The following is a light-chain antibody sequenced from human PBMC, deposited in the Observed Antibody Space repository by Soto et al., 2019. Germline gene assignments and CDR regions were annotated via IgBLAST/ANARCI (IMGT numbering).Light chain of an antibody. Sequence: MMMTQSPATLSVSPGERVTLSCRTSHSVNSHVAWYQQKPGQAPRLLLYGASTRATGIPVRFSGSGFGTEFTLTISSLQSEDFAVYYCQQYYSPPLTFGGGTKVDI. CDR2: GAS. J-gene: IGKJ4*01. V-gene: IGKV3-15*01. CDR3: QQYYSPPLT. CDR1: HSVNSH.